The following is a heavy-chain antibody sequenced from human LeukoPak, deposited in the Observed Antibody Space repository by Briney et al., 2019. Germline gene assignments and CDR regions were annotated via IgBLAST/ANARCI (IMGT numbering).Heavy chain of an antibody. CDR1: GFTFSSYG. CDR3: ARGLSSAFDM. Sequence: GGSLRLSCAASGFTFSSYGMHWVCQAPGKGLEWVAFIRYDGSNKYYADSVKGRFTISRDNSKNTLYLQMNSLRAEDTAVYYCARGLSSAFDMWGQGTMVTVSS. V-gene: IGHV3-30*02. J-gene: IGHJ3*02. CDR2: IRYDGSNK.